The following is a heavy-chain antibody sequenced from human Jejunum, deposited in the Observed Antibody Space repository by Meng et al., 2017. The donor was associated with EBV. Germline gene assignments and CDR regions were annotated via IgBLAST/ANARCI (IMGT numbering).Heavy chain of an antibody. D-gene: IGHD5-12*01. CDR1: GGSVNSGNVY. CDR2: IYYSGST. V-gene: IGHV4-61*01. CDR3: AGLRYSGYDRAFDY. J-gene: IGHJ4*02. Sequence: QRQLQASGPGLGKPSETLSLTCTVSGGSVNSGNVYWSWIRQPPGKGLEWIGYIYYSGSTNYIPSLKSRVTISLDTSKNQFSLKLSSVTAADTAVYYCAGLRYSGYDRAFDYWGQGALVTVSS.